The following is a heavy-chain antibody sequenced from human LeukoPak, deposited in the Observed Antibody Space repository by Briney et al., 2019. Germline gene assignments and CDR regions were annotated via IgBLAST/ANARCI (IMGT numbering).Heavy chain of an antibody. Sequence: GGSLRLSCAASGFTFSSYAMHWVRQAPGKGLEWVAVISYDGSNKYYADSVKGRFTISRDNSKNSLYLQMNSLRAEDTAVYYCARDNPTYYYDSSGRLDYWGQGTLVTVSS. V-gene: IGHV3-30-3*01. CDR2: ISYDGSNK. CDR3: ARDNPTYYYDSSGRLDY. CDR1: GFTFSSYA. J-gene: IGHJ4*02. D-gene: IGHD3-22*01.